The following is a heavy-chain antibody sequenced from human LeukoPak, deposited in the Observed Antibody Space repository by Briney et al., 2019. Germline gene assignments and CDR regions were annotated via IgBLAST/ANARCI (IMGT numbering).Heavy chain of an antibody. J-gene: IGHJ4*02. Sequence: GASLTVSCKASGYTFTGYYMHWVRHAPRQGLEWMAWINPNSGGTNYAQKLQGRVTMTRDTSISTAYMELSRLRSDDTAVYYCARGGDIVVAPAAPDYWGQGTLVTVSS. V-gene: IGHV1-2*02. CDR2: INPNSGGT. CDR3: ARGGDIVVAPAAPDY. D-gene: IGHD2-2*01. CDR1: GYTFTGYY.